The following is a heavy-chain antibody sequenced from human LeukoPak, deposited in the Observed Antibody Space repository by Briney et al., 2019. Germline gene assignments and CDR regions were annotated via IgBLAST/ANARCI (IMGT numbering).Heavy chain of an antibody. CDR2: ISYDGSNK. D-gene: IGHD3-10*01. J-gene: IGHJ4*02. CDR3: ATDSKRWKTYYYEAGSYYFDY. CDR1: GFTFSSYA. Sequence: GGSLRLSCAASGFTFSSYAMHWVRQAPGKGLEWVAVISYDGSNKYHADSVKGRFTISRDNSKNTLYLQMNSLRPEDTAVYYCATDSKRWKTYYYEAGSYYFDYWGQGTRVTVSS. V-gene: IGHV3-30*04.